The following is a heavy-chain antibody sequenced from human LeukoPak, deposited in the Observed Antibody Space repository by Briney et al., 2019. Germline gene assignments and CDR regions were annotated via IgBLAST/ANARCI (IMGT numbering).Heavy chain of an antibody. CDR3: ARGVSHSSSWPQESYSGSYYLHYYYYYMDV. Sequence: SETLSLTCTVSGGSISSGGYYWSWIRQPPGKGLEWIGYIYHSGSTYYNPSLKSRVTISVDRSKNQFSLKLSSVTAADTAVYYCARGVSHSSSWPQESYSGSYYLHYYYYYMDVWGKGTTVTVSS. CDR1: GGSISSGGYY. V-gene: IGHV4-30-2*01. J-gene: IGHJ6*03. CDR2: IYHSGST. D-gene: IGHD1-26*01.